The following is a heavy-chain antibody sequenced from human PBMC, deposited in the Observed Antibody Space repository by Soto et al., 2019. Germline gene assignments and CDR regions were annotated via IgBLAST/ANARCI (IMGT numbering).Heavy chain of an antibody. D-gene: IGHD5-12*01. CDR2: IYYSGST. Sequence: SETLSLTCTVSGGSISSSSYYWGWIRQPPGKGLEWIGSIYYSGSTYYNPSLKSRVTISVDTSKNQFSLKLSSVTAADTAVYYCADMESGYDFQPRPGYYYYYMDVWGKGTTVTVSS. CDR1: GGSISSSSYY. V-gene: IGHV4-39*01. CDR3: ADMESGYDFQPRPGYYYYYMDV. J-gene: IGHJ6*03.